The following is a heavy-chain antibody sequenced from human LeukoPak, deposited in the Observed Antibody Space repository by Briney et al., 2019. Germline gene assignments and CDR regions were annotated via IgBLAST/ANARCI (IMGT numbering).Heavy chain of an antibody. D-gene: IGHD3-10*01. Sequence: SETRSLTCTVSGGSISSYYYTWIRQPPGKGLEWIGYFYYTGTTNYNPSLKSRVTISVDTSKNQFSLRLRSVTAADTAVYYCARDYYGSGSYYDWGQGTLVTVSS. J-gene: IGHJ4*02. CDR3: ARDYYGSGSYYD. V-gene: IGHV4-59*01. CDR1: GGSISSYY. CDR2: FYYTGTT.